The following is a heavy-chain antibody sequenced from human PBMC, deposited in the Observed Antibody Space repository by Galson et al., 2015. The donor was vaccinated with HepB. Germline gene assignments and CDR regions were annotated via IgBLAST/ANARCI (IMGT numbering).Heavy chain of an antibody. CDR1: GFTFSSYG. V-gene: IGHV3-33*08. CDR2: IWYDGSNK. Sequence: SLRLSCAASGFTFSSYGMHWVRQAPGKGLEWVAVIWYDGSNKYYADSVKGRFTISRDNFKKMVYLQMNSLRAEDTAVYYCARDRVLRSLGYWYFDLWGRSTLVTVSS. J-gene: IGHJ2*01. CDR3: ARDRVLRSLGYWYFDL. D-gene: IGHD4-17*01.